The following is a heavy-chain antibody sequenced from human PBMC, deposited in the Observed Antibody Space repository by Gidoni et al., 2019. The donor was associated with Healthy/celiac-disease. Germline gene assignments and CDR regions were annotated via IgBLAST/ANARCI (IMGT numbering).Heavy chain of an antibody. J-gene: IGHJ4*02. D-gene: IGHD5-18*01. CDR3: ARDGAAMVTGDIYFDY. CDR2: IYSGGST. Sequence: EVPLVESGGGLVQPGGSLRLSCAASGFTVSSNYMSWVRQAPGKGLEWVSVIYSGGSTYYADSVKGRFTISRDNSKNTLYLQMNSLRAEDTAVYYCARDGAAMVTGDIYFDYWGQGTLVTVSS. V-gene: IGHV3-66*02. CDR1: GFTVSSNY.